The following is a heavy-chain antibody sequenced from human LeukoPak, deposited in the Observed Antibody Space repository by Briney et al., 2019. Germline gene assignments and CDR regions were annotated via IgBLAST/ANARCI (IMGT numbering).Heavy chain of an antibody. CDR3: VRDHCVTTIGDDFDI. CDR2: INPSGDNT. CDR1: GFNFNNYA. V-gene: IGHV3-23*01. Sequence: GGSLRPSCSASGFNFNNYAMNWVRLAPGKGLEWLSSINPSGDNTYYTDAVKGRFTISRDNSKNTLNLDMNSLRVEDTALYYCVRDHCVTTIGDDFDIWGQGTMVTVSS. D-gene: IGHD5-12*01. J-gene: IGHJ3*02.